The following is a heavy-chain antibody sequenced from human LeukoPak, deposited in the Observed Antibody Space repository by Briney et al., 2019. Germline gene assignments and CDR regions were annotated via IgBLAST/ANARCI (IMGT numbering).Heavy chain of an antibody. D-gene: IGHD3-22*01. CDR3: AETIARYYDTGRFLGFDY. V-gene: IGHV3-9*03. Sequence: PGGSLRLSCAASGFTFDDYAMHWVRQAPGKGLEWVSGISWNSGSIGYADSVKGRFTISRDNAKNSLYLQMNSLRAEDMALYYCAETIARYYDTGRFLGFDYWGHGTLVTVSS. J-gene: IGHJ5*01. CDR2: ISWNSGSI. CDR1: GFTFDDYA.